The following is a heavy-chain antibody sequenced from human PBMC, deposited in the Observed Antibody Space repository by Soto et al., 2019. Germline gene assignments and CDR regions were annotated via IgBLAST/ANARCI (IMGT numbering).Heavy chain of an antibody. V-gene: IGHV3-23*01. CDR3: AKMGVTFDY. D-gene: IGHD3-16*01. CDR2: ISGSGGST. Sequence: SLRICGAACRVTFSGYAMSVIRQAPGKGLEWVSAISGSGGSTYYADSVKGRFTISRDNSKNTLYLQMNSLRAEDTAVYYCAKMGVTFDYWGQGTLVTVSS. CDR1: RVTFSGYA. J-gene: IGHJ4*02.